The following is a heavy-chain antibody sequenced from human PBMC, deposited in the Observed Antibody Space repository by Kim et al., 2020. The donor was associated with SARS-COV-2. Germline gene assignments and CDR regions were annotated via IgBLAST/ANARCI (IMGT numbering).Heavy chain of an antibody. V-gene: IGHV4-39*01. CDR2: IYYSGST. CDR3: ARHSWNSGYWGYYFDY. Sequence: SETLSLTCTVSGGSITSSVFYWAWIRQPPGKGLEWIGTIYYSGSTYYNPSLKSRVTISVDTSKNQFSLKLSSLTAADTAVYYCARHSWNSGYWGYYFDYWGQGTLVTVSS. D-gene: IGHD3-22*01. J-gene: IGHJ4*02. CDR1: GGSITSSVFY.